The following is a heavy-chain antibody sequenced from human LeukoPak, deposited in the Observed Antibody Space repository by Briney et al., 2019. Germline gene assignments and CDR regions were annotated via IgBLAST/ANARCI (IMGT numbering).Heavy chain of an antibody. J-gene: IGHJ6*03. Sequence: SETLSLTCAVYGGSFSGYYWSWIRQPPGKGLEWIGEINHSGSTNYNPSLKSRVTISVDTSKNQFSLELSSVTAADTAVYYCARRRTHYYGSGSYYELPGAYYYYYYMDVWGKGTTVTISS. CDR3: ARRRTHYYGSGSYYELPGAYYYYYYMDV. V-gene: IGHV4-34*01. CDR1: GGSFSGYY. D-gene: IGHD3-10*01. CDR2: INHSGST.